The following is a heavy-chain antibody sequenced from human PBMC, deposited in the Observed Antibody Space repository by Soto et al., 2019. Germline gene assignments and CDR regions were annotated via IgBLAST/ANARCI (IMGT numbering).Heavy chain of an antibody. V-gene: IGHV6-1*01. CDR3: AREVAGTYCFDY. CDR2: TYYRSKGYN. CDR1: GDRLSSNTVA. J-gene: IGHJ4*02. Sequence: SQTLSLTCVISGDRLSSNTVAWNWLRQSPSRGLEWLGRTYYRSKGYNDYPVSLKSRITINPDTSKNQCSLQLNSVTPEDTAVYYCAREVAGTYCFDYWGQGTLVTVSS. D-gene: IGHD6-19*01.